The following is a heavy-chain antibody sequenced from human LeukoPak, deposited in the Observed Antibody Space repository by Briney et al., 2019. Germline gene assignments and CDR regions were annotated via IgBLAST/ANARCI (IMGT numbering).Heavy chain of an antibody. J-gene: IGHJ4*02. Sequence: GGSLRLSCAASGFTFSCCWMTWVRQAPGKGLEWVANIKEDGSEKNYVDSVKGRFTISRDNAKNSLYLQMNSLRAEDTALYYCARKGYGDFDWGQGTLVTVSS. V-gene: IGHV3-7*01. CDR2: IKEDGSEK. D-gene: IGHD4-17*01. CDR1: GFTFSCCW. CDR3: ARKGYGDFD.